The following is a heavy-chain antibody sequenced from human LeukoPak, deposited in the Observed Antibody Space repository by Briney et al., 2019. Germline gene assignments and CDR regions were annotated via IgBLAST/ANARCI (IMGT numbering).Heavy chain of an antibody. V-gene: IGHV1-8*01. D-gene: IGHD6-19*01. CDR1: GYTFTGYD. CDR2: MNPNSGNT. Sequence: ASVKVSCKASGYTFTGYDINWVRQATGQGLEWMGWMNPNSGNTGYAQKFQGRVTMTRNTSISTAYMELSSLRSEDTAVYYCARRYSSGWYYFDYWGQGTLVTVSP. J-gene: IGHJ4*02. CDR3: ARRYSSGWYYFDY.